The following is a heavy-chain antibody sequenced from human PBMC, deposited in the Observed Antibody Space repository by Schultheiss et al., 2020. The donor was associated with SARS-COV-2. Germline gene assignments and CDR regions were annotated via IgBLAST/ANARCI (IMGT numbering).Heavy chain of an antibody. CDR1: GFTFSSYG. CDR2: IWYDGSNK. V-gene: IGHV3-30*19. Sequence: GESLKISCAASGFTFSSYGMHWVRQAPGKGLEWVAVIWYDGSNKYYADSVKGRFTISRDNAKNSLYLQMNSLRSEDTAVYYCARGGGSDHFQHWGQGTLVTVSS. J-gene: IGHJ1*01. CDR3: ARGGGSDHFQH. D-gene: IGHD2-15*01.